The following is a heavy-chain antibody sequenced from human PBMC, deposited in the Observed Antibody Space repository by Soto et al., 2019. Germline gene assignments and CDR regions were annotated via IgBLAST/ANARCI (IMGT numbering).Heavy chain of an antibody. CDR3: ARKVPGSTSRPDYWYFDL. J-gene: IGHJ2*01. D-gene: IGHD3-10*01. CDR2: ISGGGDAP. CDR1: GFTFINYA. Sequence: EVQLLESGGGLVQPGGSLRLSCAGSGFTFINYAMNWVRQAPGKGLEWDSTISGGGDAPFFADSVRCRFTISRDNSKNTVPLKMNNLGVDDTAVYFCARKVPGSTSRPDYWYFDLWGRGTLVTVSS. V-gene: IGHV3-23*01.